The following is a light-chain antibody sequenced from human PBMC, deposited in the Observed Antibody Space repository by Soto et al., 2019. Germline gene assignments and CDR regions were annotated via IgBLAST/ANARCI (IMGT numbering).Light chain of an antibody. CDR2: DDN. Sequence: QSVMTQPPSVSAAPGQKVTISCSGSSSNIGGNSVSWYQQLPGTAPKLLIYDDNKRPSGIPDRFSGSKSGTSATLGITGFQTGDEADYYCCSYAGSPTYPWVFGGGTKLTVL. J-gene: IGLJ3*02. V-gene: IGLV1-51*01. CDR1: SSNIGGNS. CDR3: CSYAGSPTYPWV.